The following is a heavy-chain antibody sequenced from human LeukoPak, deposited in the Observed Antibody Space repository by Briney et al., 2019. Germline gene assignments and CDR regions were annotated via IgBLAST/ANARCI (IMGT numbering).Heavy chain of an antibody. D-gene: IGHD3-22*01. V-gene: IGHV3-9*01. CDR2: ISWNSGSI. Sequence: PGRSLRLSCAASGFTFDDYAMHWVRQAPGKDLEWVSGISWNSGSIGYADSVKGRFTISRDNAKNSLYLQMNSLRAEDTALYYCAKDDYYDSSGYYYDWGQGTLVTVSS. J-gene: IGHJ4*02. CDR1: GFTFDDYA. CDR3: AKDDYYDSSGYYYD.